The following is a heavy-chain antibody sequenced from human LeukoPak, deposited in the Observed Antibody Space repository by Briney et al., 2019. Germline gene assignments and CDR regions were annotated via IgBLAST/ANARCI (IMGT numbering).Heavy chain of an antibody. J-gene: IGHJ6*03. CDR3: ARGRVAVSTPYYMDV. D-gene: IGHD6-19*01. CDR2: ISSSGSTI. V-gene: IGHV3-11*01. Sequence: GGSLRLSCAASGFTFSDYYMSWISQAPGKGLEWVSYISSSGSTINYADSVKGRFTISRDNAKNSLYLQMNSLRAEDTAVYYCARGRVAVSTPYYMDVWGKGTTVTVSS. CDR1: GFTFSDYY.